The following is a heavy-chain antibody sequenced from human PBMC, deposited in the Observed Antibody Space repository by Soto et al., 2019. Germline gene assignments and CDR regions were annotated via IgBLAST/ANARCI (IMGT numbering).Heavy chain of an antibody. D-gene: IGHD6-6*01. CDR1: SGSISSSSYY. Sequence: LSDTLSLTCTVSSGSISSSSYYWGWIRQAPGKGLEWIGSIYYSGSTYYNPSLKSRVTISVDTSKNQFSLKLSSVTAADTAVYYCAVYSSSSFYYYYGMHVWGQGTTVT. V-gene: IGHV4-39*01. CDR2: IYYSGST. CDR3: AVYSSSSFYYYYGMHV. J-gene: IGHJ6*02.